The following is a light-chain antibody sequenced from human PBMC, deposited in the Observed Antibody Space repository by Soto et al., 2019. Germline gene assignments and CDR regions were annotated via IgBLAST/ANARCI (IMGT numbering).Light chain of an antibody. Sequence: EVVLTQSPGTLSLSPGEGATLSCRASQSIISSYLAWYQHKPGQAPRLLIYGVSSRTTGVPDRFSGSGSGTDFTLTISRLAPEDFAVYYCQQYGNSVPFTFGQGTKLEIK. J-gene: IGKJ2*01. CDR3: QQYGNSVPFT. CDR1: QSIISSY. V-gene: IGKV3-20*01. CDR2: GVS.